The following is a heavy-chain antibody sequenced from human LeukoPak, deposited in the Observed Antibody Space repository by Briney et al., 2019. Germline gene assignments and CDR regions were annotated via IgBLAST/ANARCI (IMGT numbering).Heavy chain of an antibody. CDR1: GFTFSSYG. J-gene: IGHJ4*02. V-gene: IGHV3-30*02. CDR3: ARDQVYSSGWSYFDY. D-gene: IGHD6-19*01. Sequence: GGSLRLSCAASGFTFSSYGMHWVRQAPGKGLEWVAFIRYDGSNKYYADSVKGRFTISRDNSKNTLYLQMNSLRAEDTAVYYCARDQVYSSGWSYFDYWGQGTLVTVSS. CDR2: IRYDGSNK.